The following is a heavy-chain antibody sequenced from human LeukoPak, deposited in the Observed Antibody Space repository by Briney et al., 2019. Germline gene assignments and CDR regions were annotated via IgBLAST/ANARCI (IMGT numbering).Heavy chain of an antibody. V-gene: IGHV3-7*01. Sequence: GGSLRLSCAASGFSFSNYAMSWVRQAPGKGLEWVANIKQDGSEKYYVDSVKGRFTISRDNAKNSLYLQMNSLRAEDTAMYYCAKHLRPYGSGSYAFDYWGQGTLVTVSS. J-gene: IGHJ4*02. D-gene: IGHD3-10*01. CDR3: AKHLRPYGSGSYAFDY. CDR1: GFSFSNYA. CDR2: IKQDGSEK.